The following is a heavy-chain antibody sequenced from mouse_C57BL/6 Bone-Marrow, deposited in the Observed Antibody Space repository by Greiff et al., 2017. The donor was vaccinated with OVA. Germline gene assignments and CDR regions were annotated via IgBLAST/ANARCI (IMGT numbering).Heavy chain of an antibody. J-gene: IGHJ3*01. CDR3: ARRGTAQASAWFAY. Sequence: LVESGAELVKPGASVKMSCKASGYTFTTYPIEWMKQNHGKSLEWIGNFHPYNDDTKYNEKFKGKATLTVEKSSSTVYLELSRLTSDDSAVYYCARRGTAQASAWFAYWGQGTLVTVSA. V-gene: IGHV1-47*01. CDR2: FHPYNDDT. CDR1: GYTFTTYP. D-gene: IGHD3-2*02.